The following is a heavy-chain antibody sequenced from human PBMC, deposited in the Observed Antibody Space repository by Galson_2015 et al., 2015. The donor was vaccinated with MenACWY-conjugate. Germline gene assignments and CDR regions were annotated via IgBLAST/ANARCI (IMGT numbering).Heavy chain of an antibody. CDR1: GFTFSTYS. D-gene: IGHD1-26*01. J-gene: IGHJ4*02. V-gene: IGHV3-21*01. Sequence: SLRLSCAASGFTFSTYSMNWVRQAPGKGLEWVSSISSSSIYIYYTDSVKDRFTISRDNAKNSLYLQMNSLRVEDTAVYYCTRRTGGSYDYWGQGTLVTVSS. CDR3: TRRTGGSYDY. CDR2: ISSSSIYI.